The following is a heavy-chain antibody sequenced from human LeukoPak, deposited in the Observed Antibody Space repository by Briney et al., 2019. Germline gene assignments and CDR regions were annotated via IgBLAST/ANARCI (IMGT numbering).Heavy chain of an antibody. CDR2: ISSNGAGT. Sequence: GGSLRLSCAASGFTFSSYAMSWVRQAPGKGLEWVSAISSNGAGTYYADSVKGRFTISRDNSKNTLYLQMNSLRAEDTAVYYCAKGVCSSTSCDVGSWGQGTLVTVSS. J-gene: IGHJ5*02. CDR1: GFTFSSYA. D-gene: IGHD2-2*01. V-gene: IGHV3-23*01. CDR3: AKGVCSSTSCDVGS.